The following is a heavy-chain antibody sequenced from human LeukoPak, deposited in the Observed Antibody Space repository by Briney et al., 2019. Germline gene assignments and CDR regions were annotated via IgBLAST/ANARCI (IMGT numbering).Heavy chain of an antibody. J-gene: IGHJ4*02. Sequence: GSLRLSCAASGFIFSSYGMHWVRQASGKGLEWVAFIRYDASNKYYAASVEGRFTISRDNSKNTLYLQMNSLRAEDTAVYYCAGVGATGAFDYWGQGTLLTVSS. D-gene: IGHD1-26*01. V-gene: IGHV3-30*02. CDR3: AGVGATGAFDY. CDR2: IRYDASNK. CDR1: GFIFSSYG.